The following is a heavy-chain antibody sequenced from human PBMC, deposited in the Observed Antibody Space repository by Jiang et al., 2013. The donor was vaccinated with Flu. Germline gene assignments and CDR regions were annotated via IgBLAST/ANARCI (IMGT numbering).Heavy chain of an antibody. D-gene: IGHD2-15*01. CDR1: GGTFSSYT. J-gene: IGHJ4*02. CDR3: ARAYMAGGSLRDY. V-gene: IGHV1-69*02. Sequence: SGAEVKKPGSSVKVSCKASGGTFSSYTISWVRQAPGQGLEWMGRIIPILGIANYAQKFQGRVTITADKSTSTAYMELSSLRSEDTAVYYCARAYMAGGSLRDYWGQGTLVTVSS. CDR2: IIPILGIA.